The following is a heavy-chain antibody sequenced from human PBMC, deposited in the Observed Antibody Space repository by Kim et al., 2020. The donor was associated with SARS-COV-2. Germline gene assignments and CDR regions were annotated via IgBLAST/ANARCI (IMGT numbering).Heavy chain of an antibody. CDR1: GYTFTSYD. D-gene: IGHD6-13*01. J-gene: IGHJ5*02. Sequence: ASVKVSCKASGYTFTSYDINWVRQATGQGLEWMGWMNPNSGNTGYAQKFQGRVTMTRNTSISTAYMELSSLRSEDTAVYYCARGDIAAAVVWFDPWGQGTLVTVSS. CDR2: MNPNSGNT. CDR3: ARGDIAAAVVWFDP. V-gene: IGHV1-8*01.